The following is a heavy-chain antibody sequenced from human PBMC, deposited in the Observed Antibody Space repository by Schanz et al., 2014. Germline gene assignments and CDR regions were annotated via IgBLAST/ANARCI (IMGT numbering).Heavy chain of an antibody. CDR3: AKIGYGGLLNYYIDH. V-gene: IGHV3-30*18. J-gene: IGHJ4*02. D-gene: IGHD3-16*01. Sequence: QVHLVESGGGVVQPGRSLRLSCAASGFTFSSYGMHWVRQAPGKGLEWVAIISLDGSNQYYADSVKGRFTISRDNSKNTLYLQMSSLKTEDTAVYYCAKIGYGGLLNYYIDHWGQGTLVTVSS. CDR2: ISLDGSNQ. CDR1: GFTFSSYG.